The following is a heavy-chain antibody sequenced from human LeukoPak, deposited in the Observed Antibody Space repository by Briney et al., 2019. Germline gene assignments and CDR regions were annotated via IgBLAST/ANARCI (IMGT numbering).Heavy chain of an antibody. CDR1: GGSISSYY. CDR3: ARVLRYCSGGSCYSGHYWFDP. CDR2: IYYSGST. Sequence: SETLSLTCTVSGGSISSYYWSWIRQPPGKGLEWIGYIYYSGSTNYNPSLKSRVTISVDTSKNQFSLKLSSVTAADTAVYYCARVLRYCSGGSCYSGHYWFDPWGQGTLVTVSS. V-gene: IGHV4-59*08. D-gene: IGHD2-15*01. J-gene: IGHJ5*02.